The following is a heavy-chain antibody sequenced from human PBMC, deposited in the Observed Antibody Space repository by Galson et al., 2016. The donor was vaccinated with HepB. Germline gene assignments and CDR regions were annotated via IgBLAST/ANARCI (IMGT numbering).Heavy chain of an antibody. CDR3: ARISRRWDYFDY. Sequence: ETLSLTCTVSGGSISSYYWSWIRQPPGKGLEWIGYIYYRGSTNYNPSLKSRVTISVDTSKNQFSMKLSSVTAADTAVFYCARISRRWDYFDYWGQGTLVTVSS. D-gene: IGHD5-24*01. CDR2: IYYRGST. CDR1: GGSISSYY. V-gene: IGHV4-59*01. J-gene: IGHJ4*02.